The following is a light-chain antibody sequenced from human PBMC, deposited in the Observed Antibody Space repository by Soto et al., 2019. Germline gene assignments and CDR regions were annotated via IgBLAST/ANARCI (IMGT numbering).Light chain of an antibody. CDR1: SSDVGGYKY. CDR3: SSYAGTNNLV. CDR2: EVN. V-gene: IGLV2-8*01. Sequence: QSALTRPPSASGSPGQSVTISCTGTSSDVGGYKYVSWYQQHPGKAPKLMIYEVNKRPSGVPDRFSGSKSGNTASLTVSGLQAEDEADYYCSSYAGTNNLVFGGGTKLTVL. J-gene: IGLJ3*02.